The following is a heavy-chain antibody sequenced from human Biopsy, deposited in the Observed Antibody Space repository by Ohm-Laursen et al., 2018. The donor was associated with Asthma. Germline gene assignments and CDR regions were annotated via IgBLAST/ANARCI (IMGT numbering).Heavy chain of an antibody. CDR1: GFTFSSYW. D-gene: IGHD3-3*01. CDR3: AKERYYDFWSGYPI. Sequence: SPRLSCTASGFTFSSYWMHWVRQAPGKGLVWVSRINSDGSSTSYADSVKGRFTISRDNSKDALYLQMNSLRAEDTAVYYCAKERYYDFWSGYPIWGQGTMVTVSS. CDR2: INSDGSST. J-gene: IGHJ3*02. V-gene: IGHV3-74*01.